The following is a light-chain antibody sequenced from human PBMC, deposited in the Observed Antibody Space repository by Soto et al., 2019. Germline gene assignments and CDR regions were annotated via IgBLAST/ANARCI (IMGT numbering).Light chain of an antibody. CDR1: QSLLHTNAYHY. J-gene: IGKJ5*01. CDR3: MQPLDLPVT. CDR2: LAS. V-gene: IGKV2-28*01. Sequence: ETLLTQLPLSLSVTPGEPASISCRSSQSLLHTNAYHYLDWYLQKPGQSPQLLIYLASYRASGVPDRFSGSGSGTEFTLRISRVEAEDVGVYYCMQPLDLPVTFGQGTRLEI.